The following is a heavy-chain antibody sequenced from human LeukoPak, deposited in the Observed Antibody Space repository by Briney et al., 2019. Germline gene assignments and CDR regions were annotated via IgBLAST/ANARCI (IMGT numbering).Heavy chain of an antibody. Sequence: GGSLRLSCAASGFTFSAYSMNWVRQAPGKGLEWVSYISTTTSPIYYTDSVKGRFTISRDNAKNSLYLQMNNLRAEDTAIYYCAKEAVAGTNWFDPWGQGTLVTVSS. CDR3: AKEAVAGTNWFDP. D-gene: IGHD6-19*01. CDR1: GFTFSAYS. J-gene: IGHJ5*02. CDR2: ISTTTSPI. V-gene: IGHV3-48*01.